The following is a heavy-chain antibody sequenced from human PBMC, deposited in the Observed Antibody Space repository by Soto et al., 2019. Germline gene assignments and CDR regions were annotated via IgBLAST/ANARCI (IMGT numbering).Heavy chain of an antibody. V-gene: IGHV4-31*02. J-gene: IGHJ5*02. Sequence: PSETLSLTWTVSGGSISSGVYYWSWIRQHPGKVLEWIGYIYYSGSTYYNPSLKSRVTISVDTSKNQFSLKLSSVTAADTAVYYCARASGIVVVPAATHNWFDPWGQGTLVTVSS. D-gene: IGHD2-2*01. CDR1: GGSISSGVYY. CDR3: ARASGIVVVPAATHNWFDP. CDR2: IYYSGST.